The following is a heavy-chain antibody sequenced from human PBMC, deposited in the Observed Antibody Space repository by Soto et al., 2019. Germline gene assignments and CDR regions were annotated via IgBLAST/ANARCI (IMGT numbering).Heavy chain of an antibody. CDR1: GFTFSNAW. CDR3: TTDPEVAVAGTVHYYYGMDV. D-gene: IGHD6-19*01. J-gene: IGHJ6*02. CDR2: IKSKTDGGTT. Sequence: GGSLRLSCAASGFTFSNAWMNWVRQAPGKGLEWVGRIKSKTDGGTTDYAAPVKGRFTISRDDSKNTLYLQMNSLKTEDTAVYYCTTDPEVAVAGTVHYYYGMDVWGQGTTVTVSS. V-gene: IGHV3-15*07.